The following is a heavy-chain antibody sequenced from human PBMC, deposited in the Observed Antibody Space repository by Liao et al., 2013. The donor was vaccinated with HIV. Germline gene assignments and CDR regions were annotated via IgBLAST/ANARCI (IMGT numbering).Heavy chain of an antibody. CDR2: IYSSGTT. D-gene: IGHD1-26*01. Sequence: QVQLQESGPGLVKPSETLSLTCAVSGGSISTYYWNWIRQPAGKGLEWIGRIYSSGTTNYNPSLKSRVSLSVDSSKNQFTLKLTSVTAADTAVYYCARYIGVVGATISGFDPWGQGTLVTVSS. CDR1: GGSISTYY. J-gene: IGHJ5*02. V-gene: IGHV4-4*07. CDR3: ARYIGVVGATISGFDP.